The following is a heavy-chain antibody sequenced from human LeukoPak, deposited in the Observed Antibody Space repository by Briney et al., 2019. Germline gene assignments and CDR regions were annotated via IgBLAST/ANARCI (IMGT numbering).Heavy chain of an antibody. CDR3: ARALKVRRGGFDY. CDR1: GGSFSGYY. J-gene: IGHJ4*02. Sequence: SETLSLTCAVYGGSFSGYYWSWIRQPPGKGLEWIGEINHSGSTNYNPSLKSRVTISVDTSKNQFSLKLSSVTAADTAVYYCARALKVRRGGFDYWGQGTLVTVSS. V-gene: IGHV4-34*01. D-gene: IGHD1-1*01. CDR2: INHSGST.